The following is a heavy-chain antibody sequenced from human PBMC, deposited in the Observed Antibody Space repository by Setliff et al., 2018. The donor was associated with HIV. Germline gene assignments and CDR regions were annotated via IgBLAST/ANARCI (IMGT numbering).Heavy chain of an antibody. CDR1: GFTFSSYW. Sequence: PGGSLRLSCAASGFTFSSYWMSWVRQAPGKGLEWVADIKQDGSKTYYMDSVKGRFTISRDNPKNPLYLQLTSLRAGDTAVYYCAKLSHSHDSNGFTVDYWGRGTLVTVSS. V-gene: IGHV3-7*05. CDR3: AKLSHSHDSNGFTVDY. J-gene: IGHJ4*02. CDR2: IKQDGSKT. D-gene: IGHD3-22*01.